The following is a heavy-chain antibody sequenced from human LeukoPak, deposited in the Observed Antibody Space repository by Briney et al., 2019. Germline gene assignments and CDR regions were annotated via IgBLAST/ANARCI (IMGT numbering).Heavy chain of an antibody. Sequence: SETLSLTCAVYGGSFSGYYCSWIRQPPGKGLEWIGDLNHSGSTNYKPSLKSRVTISVVTSKYQFSLKLSSVTAADTAVYYCARGRDYYVSSGDYSGRWFDPWGQGTRVTVSP. CDR1: GGSFSGYY. V-gene: IGHV4-34*01. J-gene: IGHJ5*02. CDR3: ARGRDYYVSSGDYSGRWFDP. CDR2: LNHSGST. D-gene: IGHD3-22*01.